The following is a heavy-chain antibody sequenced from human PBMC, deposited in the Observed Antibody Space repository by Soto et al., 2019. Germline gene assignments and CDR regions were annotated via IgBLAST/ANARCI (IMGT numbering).Heavy chain of an antibody. Sequence: TSETLSLTCTVSGGSISSYYWLWIRQPPGKGLEWIGYIYYSGSTNYNPSLKSRVTISVDTSKNQFSLKLSSVTAADTAVYYCARGVAGSRLLDYWGQGTLVTVSS. CDR2: IYYSGST. CDR3: ARGVAGSRLLDY. V-gene: IGHV4-59*01. CDR1: GGSISSYY. D-gene: IGHD6-19*01. J-gene: IGHJ4*02.